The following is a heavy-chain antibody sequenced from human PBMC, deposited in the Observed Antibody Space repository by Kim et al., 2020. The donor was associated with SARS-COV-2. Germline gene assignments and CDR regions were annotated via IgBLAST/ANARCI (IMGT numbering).Heavy chain of an antibody. CDR2: ITGSGRYT. D-gene: IGHD2-15*01. CDR1: RFTFDSYA. J-gene: IGHJ3*01. V-gene: IGHV3-23*01. CDR3: AKGADYCSGGNCYPTDALHL. Sequence: GGSLRLSCAASRFTFDSYAMSWVRQAPGKGLEWVSAITGSGRYTYYADSVKGRFSISRDNSKKIMYLQMFSLRAEDTAVYYCAKGADYCSGGNCYPTDALHLWGAGTLVTVSS.